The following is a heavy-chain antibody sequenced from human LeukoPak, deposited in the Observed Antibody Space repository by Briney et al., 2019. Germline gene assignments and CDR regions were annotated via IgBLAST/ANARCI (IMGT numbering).Heavy chain of an antibody. Sequence: PGGSLRLSCAASGFTFSSYIMNGVRQAPGKGPEWVSSISSSSAYIYYADSVKGRFTISRDNAKSSLFLQMNSLRDEDTAVYYCATSSIALAGTVDYWGQGTLVTVSS. V-gene: IGHV3-21*01. CDR2: ISSSSAYI. J-gene: IGHJ4*02. D-gene: IGHD6-19*01. CDR1: GFTFSSYI. CDR3: ATSSIALAGTVDY.